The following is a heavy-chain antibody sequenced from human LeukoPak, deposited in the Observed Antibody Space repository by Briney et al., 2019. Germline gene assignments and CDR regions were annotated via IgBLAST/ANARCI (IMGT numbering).Heavy chain of an antibody. J-gene: IGHJ4*02. D-gene: IGHD3-3*02. CDR1: GGTFSSYA. V-gene: IGHV1-69*01. CDR2: IIPIFGTA. CDR3: ARSGRHFWSGYFDY. Sequence: ASVKVSCKASGGTFSSYAISWVRQAPGQGLEWMGGIIPIFGTANYAQKFQGRVTITADESTSTAYMELSSLRSEDTAVYYCARSGRHFWSGYFDYWGQGTLVTVSS.